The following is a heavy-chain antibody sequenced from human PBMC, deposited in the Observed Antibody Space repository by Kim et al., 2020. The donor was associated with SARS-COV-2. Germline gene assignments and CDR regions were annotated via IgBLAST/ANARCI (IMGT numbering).Heavy chain of an antibody. CDR3: APYSTSSNLEH. Sequence: ASVKVSCKASGDRFSHYDIHWVRQAPGQGLEWMGGIIPITAATKYAQKFQGRITMTADTSISTGYMELSSLRSDDTAVYYCAPYSTSSNLEHWGQGTLVTVSS. J-gene: IGHJ1*01. D-gene: IGHD1-26*01. CDR1: GDRFSHYD. CDR2: IIPITAAT. V-gene: IGHV1-2*02.